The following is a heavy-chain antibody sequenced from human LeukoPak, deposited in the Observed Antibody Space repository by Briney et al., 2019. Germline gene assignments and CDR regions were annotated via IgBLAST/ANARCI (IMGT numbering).Heavy chain of an antibody. CDR2: IYHSGST. D-gene: IGHD3-10*01. Sequence: SETLSLTCAVSGYSISSSNWWGWIRQPPGKGLEWIGYIYHSGSTYYNPSLKSRVTISVDRSKNQFSLKLSSVTAADTAVYYCAREMVRGVIGVWGQGTMVTVSS. V-gene: IGHV4-28*03. CDR1: GYSISSSNW. CDR3: AREMVRGVIGV. J-gene: IGHJ3*01.